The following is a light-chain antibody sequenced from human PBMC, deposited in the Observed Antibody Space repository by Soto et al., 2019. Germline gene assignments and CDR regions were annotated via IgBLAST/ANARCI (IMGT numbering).Light chain of an antibody. CDR3: CSYAGSYTWV. V-gene: IGLV2-11*01. J-gene: IGLJ3*02. CDR1: SSDVGFYNY. Sequence: QSVLTQPRSVSGSPGQSVTTSCTGTSSDVGFYNYVSWYQHHPGKAPKLMISDINKRPSGVPDRFSGSKSGSTASLTISGLQAEDEADYYCCSYAGSYTWVFGGGTKLTVL. CDR2: DIN.